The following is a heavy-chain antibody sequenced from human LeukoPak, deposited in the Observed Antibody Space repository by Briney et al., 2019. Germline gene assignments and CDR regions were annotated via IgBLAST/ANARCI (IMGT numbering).Heavy chain of an antibody. CDR3: ARRWYSGNNVGYYLDY. D-gene: IGHD1-26*01. Sequence: SETLSLTCTVSGGSISSSSYYWGWIRQPPGKGLEWIGSIYYSGSTYYNPSLKSRVTISVDTSKNQFSLKLSSVTAADTAVYYCARRWYSGNNVGYYLDYWGQGTLVTVSS. J-gene: IGHJ4*02. CDR1: GGSISSSSYY. CDR2: IYYSGST. V-gene: IGHV4-39*01.